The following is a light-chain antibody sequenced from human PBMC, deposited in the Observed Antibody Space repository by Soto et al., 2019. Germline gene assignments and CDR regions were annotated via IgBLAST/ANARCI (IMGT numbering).Light chain of an antibody. CDR3: QQRSNWPLT. CDR2: DAS. V-gene: IGKV3-11*01. Sequence: EIVMTQSPATLSVSPGERATLSCRASQSVSSNLAWYQQKPGQAPRLLIYDASNRAADIPARFSASGSGTDFTLTISSLEPEDFAVYYCQQRSNWPLTFGGGTKVDIK. CDR1: QSVSSN. J-gene: IGKJ4*01.